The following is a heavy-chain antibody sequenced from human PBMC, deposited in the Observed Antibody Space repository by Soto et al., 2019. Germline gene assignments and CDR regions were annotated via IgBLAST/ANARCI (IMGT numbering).Heavy chain of an antibody. J-gene: IGHJ6*03. Sequence: PGGSLRLSCAASGFTFSSYAMSWVRQAPGKGLEWVANIKQDGSEKYYVDSVKGRFTISRDNAKNSLYLQMNSLRAEDTAVYYCARVADFWSGYFHYYSCYYMDVWGKGTTVTVS. D-gene: IGHD3-3*01. CDR3: ARVADFWSGYFHYYSCYYMDV. CDR1: GFTFSSYA. V-gene: IGHV3-7*01. CDR2: IKQDGSEK.